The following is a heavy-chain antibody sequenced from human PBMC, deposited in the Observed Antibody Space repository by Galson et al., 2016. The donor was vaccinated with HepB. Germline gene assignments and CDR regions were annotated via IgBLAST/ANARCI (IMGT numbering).Heavy chain of an antibody. V-gene: IGHV3-53*01. CDR2: IYSGGGT. J-gene: IGHJ4*02. CDR1: GVICSTCG. CDR3: APGNSVVRGY. D-gene: IGHD4-23*01. Sequence: SLRLSCAASGVICSTCGTAWVRQAPGKGVEWVSLIYSGGGTSYADSVNGRFTISRDNSKNTVYLQMNSLRAEDTAVYYCAPGNSVVRGYWGQGTLVTVSS.